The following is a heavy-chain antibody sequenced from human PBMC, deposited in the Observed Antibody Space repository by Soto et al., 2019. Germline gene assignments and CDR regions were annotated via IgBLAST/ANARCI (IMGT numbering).Heavy chain of an antibody. D-gene: IGHD1-1*01. V-gene: IGHV4-38-2*01. CDR2: IYHSGTT. CDR3: VRPLYNWSDQGAFDI. Sequence: ETLSLTCAVSGYSISSGYYWGWIRQPPGKGMEWIGSIYHSGTTYYNPSLKSRVTMSVDTSKNQFSLRLNSVTAADTAVYYCVRPLYNWSDQGAFDIWGQGTMVTVSS. J-gene: IGHJ3*02. CDR1: GYSISSGYY.